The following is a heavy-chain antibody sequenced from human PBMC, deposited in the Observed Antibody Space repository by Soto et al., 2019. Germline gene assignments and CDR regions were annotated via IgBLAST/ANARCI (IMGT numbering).Heavy chain of an antibody. V-gene: IGHV4-34*01. J-gene: IGHJ4*02. Sequence: PSETLSLTCAFYGGSFSGYYWSLIRQPPGKGLEWIGEINHSGSTNYNPSLKSRVTISVDTSKNQFSLKLSSVTAADTAVYYCARGGYYNWNRYFDYWGQGTLVTVSS. CDR3: ARGGYYNWNRYFDY. CDR1: GGSFSGYY. CDR2: INHSGST. D-gene: IGHD1-20*01.